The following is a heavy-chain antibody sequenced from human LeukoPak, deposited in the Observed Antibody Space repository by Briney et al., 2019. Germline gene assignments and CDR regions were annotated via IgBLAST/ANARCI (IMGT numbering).Heavy chain of an antibody. D-gene: IGHD2-15*01. J-gene: IGHJ4*02. CDR1: GYTFTGYY. Sequence: ASVKVSCKASGYTFTGYYMHWVRQAPGQGLEWMGWISVYNGNLNYAQKFQGRVMMTTDTSTSTAYMELRSLSSDDTAVYYCARDRRSYCSGASCDSGADYWGQGTLVTVSS. V-gene: IGHV1-18*04. CDR2: ISVYNGNL. CDR3: ARDRRSYCSGASCDSGADY.